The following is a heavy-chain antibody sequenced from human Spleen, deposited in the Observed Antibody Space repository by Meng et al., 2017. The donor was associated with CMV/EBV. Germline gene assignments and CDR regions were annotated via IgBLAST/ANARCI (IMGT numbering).Heavy chain of an antibody. Sequence: GESLKISCQGSGYTFTTYWIAWVRQMPGRGLEWMGIISPGDSDTRYSPSFQGQVTISVDKSIGTAYLQWGSLKASDTAIYYCARHRGEVGAGSNFYHYGMDVWGQGTTVTVSS. CDR3: ARHRGEVGAGSNFYHYGMDV. D-gene: IGHD1-26*01. J-gene: IGHJ6*02. CDR1: GYTFTTYW. CDR2: ISPGDSDT. V-gene: IGHV5-51*01.